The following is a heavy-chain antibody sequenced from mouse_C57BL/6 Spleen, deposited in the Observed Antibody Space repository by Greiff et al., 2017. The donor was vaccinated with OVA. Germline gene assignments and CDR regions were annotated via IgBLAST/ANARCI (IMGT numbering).Heavy chain of an antibody. J-gene: IGHJ4*01. Sequence: QVHVKQSGPGLVQPSQSLSITCTVSGFSLTSYGVHWVRQSPGKGLEWLGVIWSGGSTDYNAAFISRLSISKDNSKSQVFFKMNSLQADDTAIYYCARKAGYDADYYAMDYWGQGTSVTVSS. V-gene: IGHV2-2*01. D-gene: IGHD2-2*01. CDR2: IWSGGST. CDR3: ARKAGYDADYYAMDY. CDR1: GFSLTSYG.